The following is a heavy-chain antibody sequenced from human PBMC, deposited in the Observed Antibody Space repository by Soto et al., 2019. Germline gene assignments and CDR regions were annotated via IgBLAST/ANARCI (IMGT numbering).Heavy chain of an antibody. J-gene: IGHJ6*02. D-gene: IGHD2-8*01. Sequence: AASVKVSCKASGYTFTGYYMHWVRQAPGQGLEWMGWINPNSGGTNYAQEFQGWVTMTRDTSISTAYMELSRLRSDDTAVYYCARASDCTNGVCYYYYYGMDVWGQGTTVTVSS. CDR3: ARASDCTNGVCYYYYYGMDV. V-gene: IGHV1-2*04. CDR1: GYTFTGYY. CDR2: INPNSGGT.